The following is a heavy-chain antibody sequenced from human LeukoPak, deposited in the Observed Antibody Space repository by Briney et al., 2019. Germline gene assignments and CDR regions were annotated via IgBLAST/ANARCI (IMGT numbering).Heavy chain of an antibody. Sequence: SETMSLTCTVSGGSISSHYWSWIRHPPGKGLEWVGYSYYRVSTNYTPSLKRRVTISVDPSNNQFSLKLSSVTAADTAVYSCARGRGVPAAGTWGQGTLVTVSS. CDR1: GGSISSHY. CDR2: SYYRVST. J-gene: IGHJ5*02. D-gene: IGHD2-2*01. V-gene: IGHV4-59*11. CDR3: ARGRGVPAAGT.